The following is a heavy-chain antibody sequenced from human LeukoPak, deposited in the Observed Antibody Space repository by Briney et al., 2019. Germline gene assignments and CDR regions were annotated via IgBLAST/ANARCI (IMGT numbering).Heavy chain of an antibody. Sequence: GGSLRLSCAASDFSFITYAMSWVRQAPGKGLEWVSTISGSGGSTYYADSVKGRFTISRDNSKNTLYLQMNSLRAEDTAVYYCAKDRDVLLWFGESYFDYWGQGTLVTVSS. V-gene: IGHV3-23*01. CDR2: ISGSGGST. J-gene: IGHJ4*02. CDR1: DFSFITYA. CDR3: AKDRDVLLWFGESYFDY. D-gene: IGHD3-10*01.